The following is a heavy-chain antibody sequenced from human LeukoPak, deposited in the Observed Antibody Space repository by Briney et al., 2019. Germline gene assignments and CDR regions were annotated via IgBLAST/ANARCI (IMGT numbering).Heavy chain of an antibody. V-gene: IGHV3-30*04. CDR2: ISYDGSNK. D-gene: IGHD3-10*01. CDR3: ARASVVRGVGLDY. CDR1: GFTFSSYT. Sequence: GGSLRLSCAASGFTFSSYTMRWVRQAPGKGLEWVAVISYDGSNKYYADSVKGRFTISRDNSKNTLYLQMNSLRAEDTAVYYCARASVVRGVGLDYWGEGNLVTVSS. J-gene: IGHJ4*02.